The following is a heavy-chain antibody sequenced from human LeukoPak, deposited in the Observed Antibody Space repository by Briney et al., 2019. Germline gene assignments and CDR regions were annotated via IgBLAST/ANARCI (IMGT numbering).Heavy chain of an antibody. D-gene: IGHD6-19*01. Sequence: GGSLRLSCAASGFTFSSYWMIWVRQAPGKGLEWVTSIWFDGSNIHYADSVKGRVIISRDNSKSALYLQMNSLRAEDTAIYYCARDSLPMAVTGPFDHWGQGALVTVSS. CDR1: GFTFSSYW. J-gene: IGHJ4*02. CDR2: IWFDGSNI. CDR3: ARDSLPMAVTGPFDH. V-gene: IGHV3-33*08.